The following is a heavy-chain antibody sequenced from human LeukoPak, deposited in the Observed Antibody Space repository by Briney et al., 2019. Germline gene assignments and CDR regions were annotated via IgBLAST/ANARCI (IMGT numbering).Heavy chain of an antibody. CDR2: IYTSGST. CDR3: ARVSLVRGAPDYYFDY. CDR1: GDSISNYY. D-gene: IGHD3-10*01. V-gene: IGHV4-4*07. Sequence: SETLSLTCTVSGDSISNYYWSWIRQPAGKGLEWIGRIYTSGSTNYNPTLKSRVTMSVDTSKNQFSLKLSSVTAADTAVYYCARVSLVRGAPDYYFDYWGQGTLVTVSS. J-gene: IGHJ4*02.